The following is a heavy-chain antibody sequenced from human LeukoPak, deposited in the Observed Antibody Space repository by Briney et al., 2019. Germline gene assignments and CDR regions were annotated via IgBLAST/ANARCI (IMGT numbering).Heavy chain of an antibody. V-gene: IGHV3-11*01. Sequence: GGSLRLSCAASGFTFSDYYMSWIRQAPGKGLEWVSYISSSGSTIYYADSVKGRFTISRDNAKNSLYLQMNSLRAEDTAVYYCARARGSGSSFYYYYYGMDVWGQGTTVTVSS. J-gene: IGHJ6*02. D-gene: IGHD3-10*01. CDR2: ISSSGSTI. CDR1: GFTFSDYY. CDR3: ARARGSGSSFYYYYYGMDV.